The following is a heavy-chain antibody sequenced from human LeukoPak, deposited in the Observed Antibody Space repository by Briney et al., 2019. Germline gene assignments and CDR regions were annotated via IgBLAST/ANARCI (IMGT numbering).Heavy chain of an antibody. D-gene: IGHD3-3*01. CDR3: ARDVSYFWNGYYTGTFDI. J-gene: IGHJ3*02. Sequence: SQTLSLTCVISGDSVSSNSAAWNWIRQSPSRGLEWLGRTYYRSKWYNEYAVSVKSRITINPDTSRNQFSLQLNSVTPEDTAVYYCARDVSYFWNGYYTGTFDIWGRGTTVTVSS. CDR1: GDSVSSNSAA. CDR2: TYYRSKWYN. V-gene: IGHV6-1*01.